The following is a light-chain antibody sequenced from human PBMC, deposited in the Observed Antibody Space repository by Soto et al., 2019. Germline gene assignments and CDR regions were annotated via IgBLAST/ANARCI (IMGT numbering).Light chain of an antibody. Sequence: EIVLTQSPATLSLSPGERATLSCRASQSVSSYLAWYQQKPGQAPRLLIYDASNRATGIPARFSGSGSGTEFPITISSLEPEDFAAYYCQQRSNWPTFGQGTRLEIK. J-gene: IGKJ5*01. CDR1: QSVSSY. CDR3: QQRSNWPT. V-gene: IGKV3-11*01. CDR2: DAS.